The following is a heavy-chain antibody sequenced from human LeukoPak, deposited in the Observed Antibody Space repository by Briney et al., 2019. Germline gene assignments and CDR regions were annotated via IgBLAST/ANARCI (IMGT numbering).Heavy chain of an antibody. V-gene: IGHV1-58*01. J-gene: IGHJ4*02. D-gene: IGHD1-1*01. CDR1: GFTFTSSA. CDR3: ATDDVTTGTKTALGY. Sequence: GTSVQVSCKASGFTFTSSAVQWVRQARGQGLEWIGWIVVGSGNTNYAQKFQERVTINRDMSTSTAYMELSSLRSEDTAVYYCATDDVTTGTKTALGYWGQGTLVTVSS. CDR2: IVVGSGNT.